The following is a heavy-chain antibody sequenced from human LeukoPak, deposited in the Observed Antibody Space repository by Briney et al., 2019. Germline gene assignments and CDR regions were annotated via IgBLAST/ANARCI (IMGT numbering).Heavy chain of an antibody. J-gene: IGHJ6*03. D-gene: IGHD2-15*01. CDR3: ARDCSGATCFFYYMDV. V-gene: IGHV3-30*02. CDR1: GFTFSSYG. CDR2: IRYDGSNK. Sequence: GSLRLSCAASGFTFSSYGMHWVRQAPGKGLEWVAFIRYDGSNKYYADSVKGRFTISRDNSKNTLYLQMNSLRAADTAVYYCARDCSGATCFFYYMDVWGKGTTVTVSS.